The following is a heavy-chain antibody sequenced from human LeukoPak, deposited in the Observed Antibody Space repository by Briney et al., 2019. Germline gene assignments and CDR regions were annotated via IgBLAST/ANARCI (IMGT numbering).Heavy chain of an antibody. CDR2: ISSSSSLL. D-gene: IGHD6-13*01. J-gene: IGHJ4*02. Sequence: GGSLRLSCAASGFTFSSYSMNWVRQAPGKGLEWVSAISSSSSLLSYADSVKGRFIISRDNAKNSLYLQMNSLRAEDTAVYFCASDGGYSINWYLDYWGQGTLVTVSS. V-gene: IGHV3-21*01. CDR3: ASDGGYSINWYLDY. CDR1: GFTFSSYS.